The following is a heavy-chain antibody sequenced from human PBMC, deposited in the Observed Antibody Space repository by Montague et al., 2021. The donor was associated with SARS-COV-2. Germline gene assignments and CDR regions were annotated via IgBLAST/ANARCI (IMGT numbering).Heavy chain of an antibody. J-gene: IGHJ4*02. CDR2: IDWDDDK. CDR1: GFSLSTSGMC. V-gene: IGHV2-70*11. CDR3: ARETGTTVSLDY. Sequence: PALVKPTQTLTRTCTFSGFSLSTSGMCVSWIRQPPGKALEWLARIDWDDDKHYSTSLKTRLTISKDTSKNQVVLTMTNMDPVDTATYYCARETGTTVSLDYWGQGTLVTVSS. D-gene: IGHD1-7*01.